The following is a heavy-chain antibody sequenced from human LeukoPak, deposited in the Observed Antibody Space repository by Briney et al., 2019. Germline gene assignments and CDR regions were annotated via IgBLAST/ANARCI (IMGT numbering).Heavy chain of an antibody. D-gene: IGHD6-19*01. CDR1: GDSVSSGSYY. CDR2: IYYSGST. Sequence: SETRSLTCIVSGDSVSSGSYYWSWIRQPPGKGLEWIGYIYYSGSTNYNTSFKSRVTISVDTSKNQFSLKLSSVTAADTAVYYCARDSSGWSGLGAFDIWGQGTMVTVSS. J-gene: IGHJ3*02. V-gene: IGHV4-61*01. CDR3: ARDSSGWSGLGAFDI.